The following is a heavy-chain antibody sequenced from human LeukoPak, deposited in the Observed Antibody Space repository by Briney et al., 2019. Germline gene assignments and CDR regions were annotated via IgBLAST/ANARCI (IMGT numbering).Heavy chain of an antibody. CDR3: AKTAAGNYYFDY. CDR2: ISYDGSNK. Sequence: GGSLRLSCAASGFTFSSYGMHWVRQAPGKGLEWVAVISYDGSNKNYADSVKGRFTISRDNSKNTLYLQRNSLRAEDTAVYYCAKTAAGNYYFDYWGQGTLVTVSS. CDR1: GFTFSSYG. D-gene: IGHD6-13*01. V-gene: IGHV3-30*18. J-gene: IGHJ4*02.